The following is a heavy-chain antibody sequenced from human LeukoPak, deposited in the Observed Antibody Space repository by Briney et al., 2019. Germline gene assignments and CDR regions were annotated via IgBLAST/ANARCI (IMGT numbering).Heavy chain of an antibody. J-gene: IGHJ3*02. D-gene: IGHD4-23*01. Sequence: GASVTVSCKASGGTFSSYAISWVRQAPGQGLEWMGGIIPIFGTANYAQKFQGRVTITADESTSTAYMELSSLRSEDTAVYYCAGTVVTRDAFDIWGQGTMVTVSS. CDR1: GGTFSSYA. CDR2: IIPIFGTA. V-gene: IGHV1-69*13. CDR3: AGTVVTRDAFDI.